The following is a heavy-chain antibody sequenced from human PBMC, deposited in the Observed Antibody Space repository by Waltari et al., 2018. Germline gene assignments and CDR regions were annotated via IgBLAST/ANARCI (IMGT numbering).Heavy chain of an antibody. D-gene: IGHD3-10*01. V-gene: IGHV3-30*04. CDR1: GFSFRNHA. Sequence: QVRLVESGGGVVQPGGSLRLSCAASGFSFRNHAMPWVRQAPGKGLEWVAGISSDGSTQYGDSVKGRFTLSGDNSKNTLYVQMNSLRAEDTAVYYCARAQNGVYGYFDFWGQGTLVTVSS. CDR3: ARAQNGVYGYFDF. J-gene: IGHJ4*02. CDR2: ISSDGSTQ.